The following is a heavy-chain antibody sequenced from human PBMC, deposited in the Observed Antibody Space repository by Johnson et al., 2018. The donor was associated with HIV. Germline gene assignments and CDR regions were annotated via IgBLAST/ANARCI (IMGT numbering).Heavy chain of an antibody. V-gene: IGHV3-30-3*01. Sequence: QVQLVESGGGVVQPGRSLRLSCAASGFTFSSYAMHWVRQAPGKGLEWVAVISYDGSNKYYADSVKGRFTISRDNTKNTLYLQMNSLSAEDTAVSYCASLGLDLLVKAPLSVVFDAFDIWGQGTMVTVSS. CDR2: ISYDGSNK. J-gene: IGHJ3*02. CDR1: GFTFSSYA. CDR3: ASLGLDLLVKAPLSVVFDAFDI. D-gene: IGHD3-16*01.